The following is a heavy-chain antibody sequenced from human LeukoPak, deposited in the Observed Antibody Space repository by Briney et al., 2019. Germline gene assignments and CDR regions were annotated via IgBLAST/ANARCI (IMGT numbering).Heavy chain of an antibody. D-gene: IGHD6-6*01. V-gene: IGHV4-34*01. CDR1: GGYFSGYY. Sequence: SETLSLTCAVYGGYFSGYYWSWIRQPPGKGLEWIGEINHSGSTNYNPSLKSRVTISVDTSKNQFSLKLSSVTAADTAVYYCARGVAAHKTVYYYMDVWGKGTTVTVSS. CDR2: INHSGST. CDR3: ARGVAAHKTVYYYMDV. J-gene: IGHJ6*03.